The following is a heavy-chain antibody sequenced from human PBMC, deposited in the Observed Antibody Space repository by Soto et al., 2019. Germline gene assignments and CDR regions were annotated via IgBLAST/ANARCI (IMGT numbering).Heavy chain of an antibody. J-gene: IGHJ6*02. Sequence: SQTLSLTCAISGDSVSSNSAAWNWIRQSPSRGLEWLGRTYYRSKWYNDYAVSLKSRITINPDTSKNQFSLQLYSVTPEDTAVYYCARDKDSGYYYSYTHRGENYYGMDVWGQGTTVTVYS. D-gene: IGHD5-18*01. CDR1: GDSVSSNSAA. V-gene: IGHV6-1*01. CDR3: ARDKDSGYYYSYTHRGENYYGMDV. CDR2: TYYRSKWYN.